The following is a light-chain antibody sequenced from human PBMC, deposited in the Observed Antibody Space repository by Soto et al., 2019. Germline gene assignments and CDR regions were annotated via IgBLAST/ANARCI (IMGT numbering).Light chain of an antibody. CDR2: DTS. CDR1: ESVSTY. CDR3: QQRSNWPLT. V-gene: IGKV3-11*01. Sequence: EIVLAQSPATLSLSPGERATLSCRASESVSTYLAWYQQKPGQSPRLLIYDTSRRATGIPARFSGSGSGTDFTLTISSLEPADFVVYYCQQRSNWPLTFGGGTKVDIK. J-gene: IGKJ4*01.